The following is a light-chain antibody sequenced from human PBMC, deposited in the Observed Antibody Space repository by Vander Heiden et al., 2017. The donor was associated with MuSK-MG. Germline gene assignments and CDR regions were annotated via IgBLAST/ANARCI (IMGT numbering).Light chain of an antibody. V-gene: IGKV1-5*03. J-gene: IGKJ4*01. CDR1: QSISSN. CDR3: QQYISYSLT. CDR2: KAS. Sequence: DIQMTQSPSTLSASVGDRVTITCRASQSISSNLAWYQQKPGKAPNLLIYKASSLKSGVPSRFSGSGSGTEFTLTISSLQPDDFATYYCQQYISYSLTFGGGTNVEIK.